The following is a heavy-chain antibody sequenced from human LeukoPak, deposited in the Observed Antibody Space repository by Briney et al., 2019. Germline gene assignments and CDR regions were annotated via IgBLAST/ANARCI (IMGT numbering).Heavy chain of an antibody. J-gene: IGHJ4*02. Sequence: GGSLRLSCAASGLTFRSYAMSWVRQAPGKGLEWVSSISGSGGGPYYADSVKGRFTISRDNSKNVMYLQMNSLRAEDTAVYYCAKVGILGVTRYFDYWGQGTLVTVSS. CDR2: ISGSGGGP. D-gene: IGHD1-26*01. CDR1: GLTFRSYA. CDR3: AKVGILGVTRYFDY. V-gene: IGHV3-23*01.